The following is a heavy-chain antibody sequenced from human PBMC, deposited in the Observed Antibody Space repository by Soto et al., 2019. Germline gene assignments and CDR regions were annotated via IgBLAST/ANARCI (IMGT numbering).Heavy chain of an antibody. CDR2: IYYSGST. D-gene: IGHD5-18*01. Sequence: TLSLTCTVSGGSISSYYWSWIRQPPGKGLEWIGYIYYSGSTNYNPPLKSRVTISVDTSRNQFSLKLSSVTAADTAVYYCARARGYSYGYFDYWGQGTLVTVSS. J-gene: IGHJ4*02. CDR1: GGSISSYY. CDR3: ARARGYSYGYFDY. V-gene: IGHV4-59*01.